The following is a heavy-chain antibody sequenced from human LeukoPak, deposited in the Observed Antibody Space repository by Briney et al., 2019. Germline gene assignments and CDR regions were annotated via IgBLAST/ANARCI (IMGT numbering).Heavy chain of an antibody. Sequence: PGGSLRLSCVASGFTFSNYWMTWVRQAPGKGLEWVANIKEDGSEKNYADSVKGRFTISRDNAKNSLYLQMNSLRGEDTAVYYCARARYSDFWGQGTLVTDSS. CDR1: GFTFSNYW. V-gene: IGHV3-7*01. CDR3: ARARYSDF. J-gene: IGHJ4*02. CDR2: IKEDGSEK.